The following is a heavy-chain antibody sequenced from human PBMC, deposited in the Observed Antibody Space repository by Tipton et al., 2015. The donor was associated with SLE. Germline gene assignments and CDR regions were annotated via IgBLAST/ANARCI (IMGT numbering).Heavy chain of an antibody. CDR2: ISSDGSNT. J-gene: IGHJ4*02. D-gene: IGHD4-17*01. CDR3: ARAYAYGAGPGGF. Sequence: GSLRLSCAASGFTFNSYWMHWARQAPGKGLVWVSRISSDGSNTNYADSVKGRFTISRDNAKDTLYLEMNSLTADDTAVYYCARAYAYGAGPGGFWGQGTLVTVSS. CDR1: GFTFNSYW. V-gene: IGHV3-74*01.